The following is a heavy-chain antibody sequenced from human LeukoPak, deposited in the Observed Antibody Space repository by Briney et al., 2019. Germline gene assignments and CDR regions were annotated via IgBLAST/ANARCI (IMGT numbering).Heavy chain of an antibody. Sequence: PGGSLRLSCAASGFTFSSYSMNWVRQAPGKGLEWVSYISSSSSTIYYADSVKGRFTISRDNAKNSLYLQMNSLRAGDTAVYYCARAITIFGVVQHYFDYWGQGTLVTVSS. CDR1: GFTFSSYS. V-gene: IGHV3-48*01. J-gene: IGHJ4*02. CDR3: ARAITIFGVVQHYFDY. CDR2: ISSSSSTI. D-gene: IGHD3-3*01.